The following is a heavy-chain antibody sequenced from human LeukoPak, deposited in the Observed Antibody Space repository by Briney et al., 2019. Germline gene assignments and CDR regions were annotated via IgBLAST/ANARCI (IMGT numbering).Heavy chain of an antibody. V-gene: IGHV1-8*03. CDR2: VNPNSGNT. D-gene: IGHD3-3*01. CDR3: ARGGVSYDFWSGYSWFDP. Sequence: ASVKVSCKASEYTFTSYDINWVRQATGQGLEWMGSVNPNSGNTDYAQKFQGRVTITTNTSITTAYMELNSLTSEDTALYYCARGGVSYDFWSGYSWFDPWGQGTLVTVSS. J-gene: IGHJ5*02. CDR1: EYTFTSYD.